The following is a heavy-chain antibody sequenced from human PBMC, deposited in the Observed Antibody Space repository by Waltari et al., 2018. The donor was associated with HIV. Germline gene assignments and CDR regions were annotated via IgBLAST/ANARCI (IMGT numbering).Heavy chain of an antibody. D-gene: IGHD1-26*01. CDR3: ATGGGTTSIQLYDLDV. CDR2: FDPEDDET. J-gene: IGHJ6*02. V-gene: IGHV1-24*01. Sequence: QVQLIQSGDAVKKPRASVKVSRKVFGYTLTELSMHWVRQAPGKRLEWMGGFDPEDDETIYAQKFQGRVTMTEDTSTDSAYMELSSLTSEDTAVYYCATGGGTTSIQLYDLDVWGQGTTVTVSS. CDR1: GYTLTELS.